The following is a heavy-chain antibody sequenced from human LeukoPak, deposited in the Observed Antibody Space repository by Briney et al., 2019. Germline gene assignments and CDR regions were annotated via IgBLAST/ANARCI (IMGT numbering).Heavy chain of an antibody. Sequence: GGSLRLSWAAPGFTFSTYWMHSVRQVPGMGLVWVSRINTDGSSTSYADSVKGRFTISRDNAKNTLYLQMNSLRAEDTAVYYLARDRGYAMDVWGQGTTVTVSS. CDR2: INTDGSST. J-gene: IGHJ6*02. V-gene: IGHV3-74*01. CDR3: ARDRGYAMDV. CDR1: GFTFSTYW. D-gene: IGHD3-10*01.